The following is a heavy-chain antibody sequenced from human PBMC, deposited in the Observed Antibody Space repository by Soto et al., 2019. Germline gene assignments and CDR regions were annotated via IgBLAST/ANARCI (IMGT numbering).Heavy chain of an antibody. Sequence: QVQLQQSGPGLVKPSQTLSLTCAISGDSVSSNSAAWNWIRQSPSRGLEWLGRTYYRSKWYNDYAVSVKTRITINPATSKNQFSLQLNSVTPEDTAVYYCARDRVYGDYAEEPDFDYWGQGTLVTVSS. J-gene: IGHJ4*02. D-gene: IGHD4-17*01. V-gene: IGHV6-1*01. CDR2: TYYRSKWYN. CDR1: GDSVSSNSAA. CDR3: ARDRVYGDYAEEPDFDY.